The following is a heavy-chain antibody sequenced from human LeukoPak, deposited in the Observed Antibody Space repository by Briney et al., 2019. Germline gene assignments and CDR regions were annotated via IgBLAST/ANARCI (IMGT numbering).Heavy chain of an antibody. D-gene: IGHD2-15*01. J-gene: IGHJ4*02. Sequence: GGSLTLSCAASGFTFSSYSMNWVRQAPGKGLEWVSSISSSSSYIYYADSGKGLFTISRDNHKNSLYLQMKSPGAEDTAVYYCARGSLVFMWWYFRDVGDCWGQGGLVGVSS. CDR2: ISSSSSYI. CDR3: ARGSLVFMWWYFRDVGDC. CDR1: GFTFSSYS. V-gene: IGHV3-21*01.